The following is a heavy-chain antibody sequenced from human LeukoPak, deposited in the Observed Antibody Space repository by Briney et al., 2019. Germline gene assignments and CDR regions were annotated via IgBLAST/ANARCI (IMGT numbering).Heavy chain of an antibody. CDR2: IKSKTDGGTT. CDR3: TTVSYYYYGMDV. Sequence: NPGGSLRLSCAASGFTFSNAWMSWVRQAPGKGLEWVGRIKSKTDGGTTDYAAPVKGRFTISRDDSKNTPYLQMNSLKTEDTAVYYCTTVSYYYYGMDVWGQGTTVTVSS. J-gene: IGHJ6*02. CDR1: GFTFSNAW. V-gene: IGHV3-15*01.